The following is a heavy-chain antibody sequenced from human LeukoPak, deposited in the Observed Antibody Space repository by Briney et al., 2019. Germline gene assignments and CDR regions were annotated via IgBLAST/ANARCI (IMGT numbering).Heavy chain of an antibody. CDR1: GYTFTSYY. J-gene: IGHJ4*02. V-gene: IGHV1-46*01. Sequence: ASVKVSCTASGYTFTSYYMHWVRQAPGQGLEWMGIINPSGGSTSYAQKFQGRVTMTRDTSTSTVYMELSSLRSEDTAVYYCARESRGQNYYDSSELLSWGQGTLVTVSS. D-gene: IGHD3-22*01. CDR2: INPSGGST. CDR3: ARESRGQNYYDSSELLS.